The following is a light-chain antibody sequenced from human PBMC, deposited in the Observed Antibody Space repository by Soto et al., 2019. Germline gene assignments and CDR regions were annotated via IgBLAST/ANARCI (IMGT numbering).Light chain of an antibody. CDR3: QQSYSTPRT. Sequence: DIQMTQSRSSVSASVGDRVTITCRASQSISSYLNWYQQKPGKAPKLLIYAASSLQSGVPSRFSGSGSGTDFTLTISSLQPEDFATYYCQQSYSTPRTFGQGTKVDI. J-gene: IGKJ1*01. V-gene: IGKV1-39*01. CDR1: QSISSY. CDR2: AAS.